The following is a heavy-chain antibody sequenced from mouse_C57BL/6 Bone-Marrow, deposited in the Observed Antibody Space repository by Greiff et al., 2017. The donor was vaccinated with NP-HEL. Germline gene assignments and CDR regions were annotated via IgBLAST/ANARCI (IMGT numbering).Heavy chain of an antibody. CDR3: ARTGNYYAMDY. D-gene: IGHD4-1*01. V-gene: IGHV5-4*03. CDR1: GFTFSSYA. CDR2: ISDGGSYT. Sequence: EVKLVESGGGLVKPGGSLKLSCAASGFTFSSYAMSWVRQTPEKRLEWVATISDGGSYTYYPDNVKGRFTISRDNAKNNLYLQMSHLKSEDTAIYYCARTGNYYAMDYWGQGTSVTVSS. J-gene: IGHJ4*01.